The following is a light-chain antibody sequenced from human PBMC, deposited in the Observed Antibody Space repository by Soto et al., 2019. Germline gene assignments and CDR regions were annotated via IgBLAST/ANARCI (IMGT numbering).Light chain of an antibody. Sequence: QLVLTQSPSASASLGASVKLTCTLSSGHSSYAIAWHQQQPEKGPRYLMKLNSDGSHSKGDGIPDRFSGSSSGAERYLTISSLPSEDEADYYCQTWGTGIVVFGGGTKVTVL. V-gene: IGLV4-69*01. CDR3: QTWGTGIVV. CDR1: SGHSSYA. CDR2: LNSDGSH. J-gene: IGLJ2*01.